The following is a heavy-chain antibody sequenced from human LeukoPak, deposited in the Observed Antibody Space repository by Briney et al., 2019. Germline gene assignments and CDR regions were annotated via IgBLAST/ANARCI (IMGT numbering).Heavy chain of an antibody. Sequence: SVKVSCKASGGTFSSHAISWVRQAPGQGLEWVGGLIPVFGTTNYAEKFQGRVTITTDESTRTSYMELRSLKSDDTAVYYCARGKRGYDYGLDHWGQGILVIVSS. D-gene: IGHD5-12*01. V-gene: IGHV1-69*05. CDR1: GGTFSSHA. CDR3: ARGKRGYDYGLDH. J-gene: IGHJ4*02. CDR2: LIPVFGTT.